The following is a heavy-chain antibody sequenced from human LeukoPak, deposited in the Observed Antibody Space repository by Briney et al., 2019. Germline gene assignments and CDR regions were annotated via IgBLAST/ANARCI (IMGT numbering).Heavy chain of an antibody. CDR3: ATAADWNDVPY. Sequence: PSETLSLTCTVSGGSISSYYWSWIRQPPGKGLEWIGYIHYSGSTNYNPSLKRRVTMSVDTSKNQFSLKLSSVTAADTAVYYCATAADWNDVPYWGQGTLVTVSS. CDR1: GGSISSYY. J-gene: IGHJ4*02. CDR2: IHYSGST. D-gene: IGHD1-1*01. V-gene: IGHV4-59*01.